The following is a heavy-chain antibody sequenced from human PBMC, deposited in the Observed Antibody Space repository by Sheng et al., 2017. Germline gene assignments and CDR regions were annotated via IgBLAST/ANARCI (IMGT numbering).Heavy chain of an antibody. V-gene: IGHV3-23*01. J-gene: IGHJ4*02. CDR3: AKTMNSGNYGADDY. D-gene: IGHD1-26*01. Sequence: EAHLLESGGGLVQPGGSLSLSCTASGFTFSAYAMTWVRQAPGKGLEWVSTISGSGGTTNCADSVEGRFTISRDNSRNTLYLQMSSLRAEDTAVYYCAKTMNSGNYGADDYWGQGTLVTVSS. CDR1: GFTFSAYA. CDR2: ISGSGGTT.